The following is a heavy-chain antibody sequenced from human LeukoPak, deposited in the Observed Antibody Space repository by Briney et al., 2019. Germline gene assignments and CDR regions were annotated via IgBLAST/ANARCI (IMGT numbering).Heavy chain of an antibody. V-gene: IGHV3-21*01. CDR2: ISSSSSYI. Sequence: GGSLRLSCAASGFTFSSYSMNWVRQAPGKGLEWVSSISSSSSYIYYADSVKGRFTISRGNAKNSLYLQMNSLRAEDTAVYYCARDNYYDTSGYYGYWGQGTLVTVSS. CDR3: ARDNYYDTSGYYGY. J-gene: IGHJ4*02. CDR1: GFTFSSYS. D-gene: IGHD3-22*01.